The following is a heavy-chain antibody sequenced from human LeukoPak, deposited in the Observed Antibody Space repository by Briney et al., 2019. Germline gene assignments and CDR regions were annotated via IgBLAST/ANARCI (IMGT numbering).Heavy chain of an antibody. V-gene: IGHV1-8*01. Sequence: ASVKVSCKASGYTFTSYDINWVRQATGQGLEWMGWMNPNSGNTGYAQKFQGRVTMTRNTSISTAYMELSSLRSEDTAVYYCARAKTTVTKYYYYYYGMDVWGQGTTVTVSS. CDR2: MNPNSGNT. CDR3: ARAKTTVTKYYYYYYGMDV. CDR1: GYTFTSYD. D-gene: IGHD4-17*01. J-gene: IGHJ6*02.